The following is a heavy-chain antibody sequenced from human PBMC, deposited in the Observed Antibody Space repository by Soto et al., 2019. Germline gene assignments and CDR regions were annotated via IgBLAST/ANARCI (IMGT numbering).Heavy chain of an antibody. CDR3: VKEATYYDFWSGLYYFDY. J-gene: IGHJ4*02. V-gene: IGHV3-64D*06. Sequence: EVQLVESGGGLVQPGGSLRLSCSASGFTFSSYAMHWVRQAPGKGLEYVSAISSNGGSTYYADSVKGRFTISRDNSKNTLYLQMSSLRAEDTAVYYCVKEATYYDFWSGLYYFDYWGQGTLVTVSS. CDR1: GFTFSSYA. D-gene: IGHD3-3*01. CDR2: ISSNGGST.